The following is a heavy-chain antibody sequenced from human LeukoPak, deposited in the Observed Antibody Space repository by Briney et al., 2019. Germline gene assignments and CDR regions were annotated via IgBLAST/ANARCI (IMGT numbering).Heavy chain of an antibody. J-gene: IGHJ4*02. CDR1: GYSITSGYF. CDR2: IYHGGSS. Sequence: SSETLSLTCTVSGYSITSGYFWGWIRQPPGKGLELIGTIYHGGSSYSHPSLQSRVTISVDTSKNQFSLKLISMTAADTAVYYCARLPGDFWSAYYADSWGQGNLVTVSS. V-gene: IGHV4-38-2*02. CDR3: ARLPGDFWSAYYADS. D-gene: IGHD3-3*01.